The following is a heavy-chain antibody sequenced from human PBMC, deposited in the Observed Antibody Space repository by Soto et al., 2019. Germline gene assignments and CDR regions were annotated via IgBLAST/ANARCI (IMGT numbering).Heavy chain of an antibody. CDR2: ISSSGNLI. Sequence: GSLRLSCAASGFTFSSYEMNWVRQAPGKGLEWISYISSSGNLIYYADSVRGRFTVSRDSAKNSLYLQMNSLRAEDTAVYYCAREEINCGGDCFFLWGQGTLVTSPQ. CDR1: GFTFSSYE. CDR3: AREEINCGGDCFFL. V-gene: IGHV3-48*03. D-gene: IGHD2-21*02. J-gene: IGHJ4*02.